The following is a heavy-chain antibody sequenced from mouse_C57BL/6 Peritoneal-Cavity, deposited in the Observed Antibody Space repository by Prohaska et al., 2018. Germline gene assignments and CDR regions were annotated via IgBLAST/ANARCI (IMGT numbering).Heavy chain of an antibody. CDR1: CFKIPFYY. J-gene: IGHJ2*01. CDR2: IDTEDGET. V-gene: IGHV14-2*01. CDR3: ARGDGSSYLDY. D-gene: IGHD1-1*01. Sequence: PLQPPVPLPLMTMSSVKFSCPASCFKIPFYYLHSVKQRTDKGLEWIRRIDTEDGETKHAPKFQGKATIKADTSSNTAYLQLSGLTYEDTAVYYCARGDGSSYLDYWGQGTTLTVSS.